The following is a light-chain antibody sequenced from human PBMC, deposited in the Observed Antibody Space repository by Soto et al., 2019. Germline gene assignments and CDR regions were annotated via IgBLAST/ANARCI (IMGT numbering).Light chain of an antibody. CDR2: KAS. Sequence: DIQMTQSPSTLSGSVGDRVTITCRASQTISSLLAWYQQKPGKAPKLLIYKASTLKSGVPSSFSGSGSGTEFTLTISSLHPDDFATYYCQHYNSYSEAFGQGTKVELK. CDR1: QTISSL. V-gene: IGKV1-5*03. J-gene: IGKJ1*01. CDR3: QHYNSYSEA.